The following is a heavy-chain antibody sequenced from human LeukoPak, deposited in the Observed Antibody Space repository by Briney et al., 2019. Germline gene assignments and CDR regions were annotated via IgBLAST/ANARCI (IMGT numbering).Heavy chain of an antibody. CDR1: GFTFSSYS. CDR2: IRYDGNDK. J-gene: IGHJ4*02. D-gene: IGHD3-10*01. Sequence: GGSLRLSCAASGFTFSSYSMHWVRQAPGKGLEWVAYIRYDGNDKYYADSVKGRFTISRDNSKNTLFLQMSSLRAEDTAVFYCAKDPQVRGVDYFDSWGQGTLVTVSS. CDR3: AKDPQVRGVDYFDS. V-gene: IGHV3-30*02.